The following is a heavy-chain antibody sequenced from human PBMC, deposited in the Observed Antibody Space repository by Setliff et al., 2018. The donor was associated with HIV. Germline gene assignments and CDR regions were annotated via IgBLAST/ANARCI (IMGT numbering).Heavy chain of an antibody. CDR1: GVSISNYY. Sequence: ASETLSLTCTVSGVSISNYYWSWIRQPPGKGLEWIGYMYYSGNTNYNPSIKSRVTISVDTSKSQFSLKLNSVTAADTAVYYCARDQSDWFYWGQGTLVTVSS. J-gene: IGHJ4*02. CDR3: ARDQSDWFY. CDR2: MYYSGNT. D-gene: IGHD3-3*01. V-gene: IGHV4-59*01.